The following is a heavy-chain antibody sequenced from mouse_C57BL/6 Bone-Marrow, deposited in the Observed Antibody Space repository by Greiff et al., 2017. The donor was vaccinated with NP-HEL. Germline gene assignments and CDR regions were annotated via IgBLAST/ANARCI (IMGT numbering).Heavy chain of an antibody. D-gene: IGHD2-1*01. Sequence: VKLVESGGGLVKPGGSLKLSCAASGFTFSDYGMHWVRQAPEKGLEWVAYISSGSSTIYYADTVKGRFTISRDNAKNTLFLQMTSLRSEDTAMYYCARTGDLLGFAYWCQGTLVTVSA. CDR2: ISSGSSTI. CDR3: ARTGDLLGFAY. V-gene: IGHV5-17*01. J-gene: IGHJ3*01. CDR1: GFTFSDYG.